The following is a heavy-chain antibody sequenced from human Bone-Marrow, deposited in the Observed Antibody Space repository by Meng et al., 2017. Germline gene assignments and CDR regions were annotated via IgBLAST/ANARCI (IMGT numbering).Heavy chain of an antibody. V-gene: IGHV3-64*01. CDR3: AGAMVNGGAHWFDP. CDR2: ISSNGGST. J-gene: IGHJ5*02. Sequence: GGSLRLSCAASGFTFDDYTVHWVRQAPGKGLEYVSAISSNGGSTYYANSVKGRFTISRDNSKNTLYLQMGSLRAEDMAVYYCAGAMVNGGAHWFDPWGQGTLVTVSS. CDR1: GFTFDDYT. D-gene: IGHD5-18*01.